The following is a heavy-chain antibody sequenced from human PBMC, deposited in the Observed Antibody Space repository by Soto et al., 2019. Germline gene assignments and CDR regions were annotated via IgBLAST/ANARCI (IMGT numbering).Heavy chain of an antibody. CDR3: ARDLGRYCSSTSCYSPADWFDP. Sequence: ASVKVSCKASGYTFTSYGISWVRQAPGQGLEWMGWISAYNGNTNYAQKLQGRVTMTTDTSTSTAYMELRSLRSDDTAVYYCARDLGRYCSSTSCYSPADWFDPWGQGTLVTVSS. D-gene: IGHD2-2*01. CDR2: ISAYNGNT. V-gene: IGHV1-18*01. CDR1: GYTFTSYG. J-gene: IGHJ5*02.